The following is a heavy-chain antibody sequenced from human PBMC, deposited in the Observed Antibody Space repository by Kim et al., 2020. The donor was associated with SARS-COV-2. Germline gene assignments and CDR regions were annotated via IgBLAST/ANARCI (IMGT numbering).Heavy chain of an antibody. CDR2: ISAYNGNT. CDR1: GYTFTRYG. J-gene: IGHJ6*02. V-gene: IGHV1-18*01. CDR3: SREDCSSIDCYRSTVEAYYYYYGMDV. D-gene: IGHD2-2*01. Sequence: ASVKVSCKASGYTFTRYGISWVRQAPGQGLEWMGWISAYNGNTIYAQKFQGRVTMTTDTSTSAAYMELTSLRSDDTAVYYCSREDCSSIDCYRSTVEAYYYYYGMDVWGQGTTVTVSS.